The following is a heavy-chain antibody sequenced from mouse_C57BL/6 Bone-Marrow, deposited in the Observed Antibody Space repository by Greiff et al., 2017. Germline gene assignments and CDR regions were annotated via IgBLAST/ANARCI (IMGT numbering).Heavy chain of an antibody. J-gene: IGHJ2*01. CDR3: AKTLTGTYFDY. CDR2: IYPGDGDT. D-gene: IGHD4-1*01. Sequence: QVQLQQSGPELVKPGASVKISCKASGYAFSSSWMNWVKQRPGKGLEWIGRIYPGDGDTNYNGKFKGKATLTADKSSSTAYMQLSSLTSEDSAVYFCAKTLTGTYFDYWGQGTTLTVSS. V-gene: IGHV1-82*01. CDR1: GYAFSSSW.